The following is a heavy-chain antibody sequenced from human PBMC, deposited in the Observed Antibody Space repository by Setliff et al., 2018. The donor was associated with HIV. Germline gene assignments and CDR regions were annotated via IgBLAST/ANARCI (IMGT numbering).Heavy chain of an antibody. Sequence: GESLRLSCAASEFTFSRYWMVWVRQAPGKGLLWVSRISSDAITTTYADSVKGRFTISRDNAKNTLYLQMNSLRAEDTAVYYCARDFGSGIDYWGQGTLVTVPS. V-gene: IGHV3-74*01. CDR3: ARDFGSGIDY. CDR2: ISSDAITT. D-gene: IGHD1-1*01. CDR1: EFTFSRYW. J-gene: IGHJ4*02.